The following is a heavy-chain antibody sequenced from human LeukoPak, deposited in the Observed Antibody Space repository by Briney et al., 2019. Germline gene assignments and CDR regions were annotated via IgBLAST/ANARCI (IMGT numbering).Heavy chain of an antibody. V-gene: IGHV3-33*01. D-gene: IGHD6-19*01. CDR2: IWYDGSNK. CDR3: ARGNGHSSGWLDY. CDR1: GFTFRNYG. J-gene: IGHJ4*02. Sequence: GGSLRLSCAASGFTFRNYGMHWVRQAPGKGLEWVAVIWYDGSNKYYADSVKGRFTISRDNSKSTVYLQMNSLRAEDTAVYYCARGNGHSSGWLDYWGQGTLVTVSS.